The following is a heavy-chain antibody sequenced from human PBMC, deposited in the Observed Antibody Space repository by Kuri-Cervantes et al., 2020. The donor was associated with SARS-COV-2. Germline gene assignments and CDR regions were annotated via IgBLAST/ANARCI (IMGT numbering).Heavy chain of an antibody. J-gene: IGHJ6*03. V-gene: IGHV5-51*01. Sequence: GGSLRLSCEVSGFLFSASAIHWVRQGSGKGLEWMGIIYPGDSDTRYSPSFQGQVTISADKSISTAYLQWSSLKASDTAMYYCARPSEPSWRGHYYYYMDVWGKGTTVTVSS. CDR1: GFLFSASA. D-gene: IGHD1-14*01. CDR3: ARPSEPSWRGHYYYYMDV. CDR2: IYPGDSDT.